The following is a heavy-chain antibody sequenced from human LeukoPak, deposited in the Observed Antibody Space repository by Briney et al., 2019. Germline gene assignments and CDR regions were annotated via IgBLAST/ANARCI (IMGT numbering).Heavy chain of an antibody. D-gene: IGHD2-2*01. CDR1: GFTFSSYG. CDR2: IRYDGSNK. Sequence: GGSLRLSCAASGFTFSSYGMHWVRQAPGKGLEWVASIRYDGSNKYYADSVKGRFTISRDNSKNTLYLQMNSLRAEDTAVYYCAKDPGEYCSSTSCSKQNWFDPWGQGTLVTVSS. J-gene: IGHJ5*02. V-gene: IGHV3-30*02. CDR3: AKDPGEYCSSTSCSKQNWFDP.